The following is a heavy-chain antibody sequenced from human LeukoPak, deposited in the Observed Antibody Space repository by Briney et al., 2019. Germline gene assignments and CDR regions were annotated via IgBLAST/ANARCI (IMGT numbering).Heavy chain of an antibody. Sequence: GESLKISCKGSGYSFTTYWLGWVRQMPGKGLEWMGIIYPGDSDTRYSPSFQGQVTMSADRSISTAYLQWSSLKASDTAMYYCARQHCSGGSCYSDYWGQGTLVTVSS. V-gene: IGHV5-51*01. CDR2: IYPGDSDT. CDR1: GYSFTTYW. J-gene: IGHJ4*02. D-gene: IGHD2-15*01. CDR3: ARQHCSGGSCYSDY.